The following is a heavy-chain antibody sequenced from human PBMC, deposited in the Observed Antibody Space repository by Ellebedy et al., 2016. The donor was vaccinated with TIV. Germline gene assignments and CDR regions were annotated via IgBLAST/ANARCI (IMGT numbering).Heavy chain of an antibody. CDR1: GVSFSGSY. CDR2: INHSVGT. Sequence: MPSETLSLTCAVYGVSFSGSYWSWIRRPPGKGLEWIGEINHSVGTNSNPSLKSRVTISLDTSKNQFSLKLTSVSAADTADYFCARGLGGGEYFDFWGQGTPATVSS. J-gene: IGHJ4*02. D-gene: IGHD2/OR15-2a*01. V-gene: IGHV4-34*01. CDR3: ARGLGGGEYFDF.